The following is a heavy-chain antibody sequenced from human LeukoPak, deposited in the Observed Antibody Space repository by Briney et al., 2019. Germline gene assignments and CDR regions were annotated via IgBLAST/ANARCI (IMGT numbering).Heavy chain of an antibody. J-gene: IGHJ5*02. D-gene: IGHD1-26*01. V-gene: IGHV1-69*13. CDR2: IIPIFGTA. Sequence: SVKVSCKASGGTFSSYAISWVRQAPGQGLEWMGGIIPIFGTANYAQKFQGRVTITADESTSTAYMELSSLRSEDTAVYYCARDRGSGSYSDWFDPWGQGTLVTVSS. CDR1: GGTFSSYA. CDR3: ARDRGSGSYSDWFDP.